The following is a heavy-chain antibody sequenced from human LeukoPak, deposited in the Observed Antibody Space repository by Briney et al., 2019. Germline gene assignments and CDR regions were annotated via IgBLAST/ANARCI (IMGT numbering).Heavy chain of an antibody. Sequence: SETLSLTCTVSGGSISSYYWSWIRQPAGKGLEWIGRIHTSGSTNYNPSLKSRVTMSVDTSKNQFSLKLSSVTAADTAVYYCARDGYCSSTSCYTNWFDPWGQGTLVTVSS. V-gene: IGHV4-4*07. D-gene: IGHD2-2*02. CDR2: IHTSGST. CDR1: GGSISSYY. CDR3: ARDGYCSSTSCYTNWFDP. J-gene: IGHJ5*02.